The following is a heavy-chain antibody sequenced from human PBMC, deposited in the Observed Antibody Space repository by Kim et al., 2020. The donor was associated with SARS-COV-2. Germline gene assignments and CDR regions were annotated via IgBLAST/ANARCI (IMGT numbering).Heavy chain of an antibody. Sequence: SETLSLTCTVSGGSISSSFNYWGWIRQPPGKGLEWIGSVYHSGSTCDSPSLKSRVTVSVDTSKNEFYFKGTSVTAADTAVYFCARLPHDSSGYVDSWGQGTLVTVSS. CDR1: GGSISSSFNY. CDR3: ARLPHDSSGYVDS. J-gene: IGHJ4*02. V-gene: IGHV4-39*01. CDR2: VYHSGST. D-gene: IGHD3-22*01.